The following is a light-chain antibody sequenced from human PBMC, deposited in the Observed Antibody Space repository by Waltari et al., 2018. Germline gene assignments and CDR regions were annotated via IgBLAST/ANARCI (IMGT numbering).Light chain of an antibody. CDR3: QQYYSTPPFT. Sequence: DIVMTQSPDSLAVSLGERATINCKSSQRVLYSSNNKNYLAWYQQKPGKPPKLLIYWASTRESGVPDRFSGSGSGTDFTLTISSLQAEDVAVYYCQQYYSTPPFTFGPGTKVDIK. CDR1: QRVLYSSNNKNY. J-gene: IGKJ3*01. CDR2: WAS. V-gene: IGKV4-1*01.